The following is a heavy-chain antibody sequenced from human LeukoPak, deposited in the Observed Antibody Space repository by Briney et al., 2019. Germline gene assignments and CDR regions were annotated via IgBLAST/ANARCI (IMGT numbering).Heavy chain of an antibody. CDR3: GKTTVGYSSGQKPAWPVDY. J-gene: IGHJ4*02. V-gene: IGHV3-23*01. CDR2: ISASGGSS. D-gene: IGHD5-18*01. CDR1: EFTFSSFS. Sequence: GGSLRLSCSASEFTFSSFSMSWVRLAPGKGLEWVSAISASGGSSYYADSMKGRFTISRDNSKNTLYLQLNSLTAEDTAVYYCGKTTVGYSSGQKPAWPVDYWGQGTLVTVSS.